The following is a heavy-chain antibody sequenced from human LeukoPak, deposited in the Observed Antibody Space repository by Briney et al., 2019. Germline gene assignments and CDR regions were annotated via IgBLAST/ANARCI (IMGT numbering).Heavy chain of an antibody. CDR2: INPNSGDT. J-gene: IGHJ3*02. CDR3: ARDPLELDAFDI. V-gene: IGHV1-2*02. Sequence: ASVKVSCKASGYTFTAYSMHWVRQAPGQGLEYMGWINPNSGDTNYAQKFQGRVTMTRDTSMSTAYMELSGLRFDDTAVYYCARDPLELDAFDIWGQGTMVTVSS. CDR1: GYTFTAYS. D-gene: IGHD1-7*01.